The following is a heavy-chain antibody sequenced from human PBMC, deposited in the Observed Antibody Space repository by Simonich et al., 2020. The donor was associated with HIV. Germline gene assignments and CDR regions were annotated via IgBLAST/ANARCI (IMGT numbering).Heavy chain of an antibody. CDR2: FYHSGST. D-gene: IGHD3-16*01. CDR3: ARGRGIRYFDL. V-gene: IGHV4-38-2*01. CDR1: NYSSTNTYY. Sequence: QVQLQESGPGLVEPSETLSLTCAVSNYSSTNTYYWAWIRQPPGRGLEWIGSFYHSGSTYYNPSLKSRVTISVDTSKNQFSLKVKSVTAADTAVYYCARGRGIRYFDLWGRGTLVTVSS. J-gene: IGHJ2*01.